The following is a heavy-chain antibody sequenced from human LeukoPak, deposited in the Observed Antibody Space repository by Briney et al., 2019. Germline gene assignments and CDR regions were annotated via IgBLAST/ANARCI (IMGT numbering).Heavy chain of an antibody. J-gene: IGHJ4*02. CDR1: GGSISSYY. Sequence: SETLSLTCTVSGGSISSYYWSWIRQPPGKGLEWIGYIYYSGSTNYNPSLKSRVTISVDTSKNQFSLKLSSVTAADTAVYYCARIAYYDFWSGYSYYFDYWGQGTLVTVSS. V-gene: IGHV4-59*01. CDR2: IYYSGST. D-gene: IGHD3-3*01. CDR3: ARIAYYDFWSGYSYYFDY.